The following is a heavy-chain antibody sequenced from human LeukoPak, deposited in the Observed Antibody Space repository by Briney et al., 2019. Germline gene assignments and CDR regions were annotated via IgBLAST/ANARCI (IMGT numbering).Heavy chain of an antibody. CDR2: INHSGST. D-gene: IGHD7-27*01. J-gene: IGHJ4*02. V-gene: IGHV4-34*01. Sequence: PSETLSLTCAVYGGSFSGYYWSWIRQPPGKGLEWIGEINHSGSTNYNPSLKSRVTISVDTSKNQFSLKLSSVTAADTAVYYCARDQGLGIVDYWGQGTLVTVSS. CDR1: GGSFSGYY. CDR3: ARDQGLGIVDY.